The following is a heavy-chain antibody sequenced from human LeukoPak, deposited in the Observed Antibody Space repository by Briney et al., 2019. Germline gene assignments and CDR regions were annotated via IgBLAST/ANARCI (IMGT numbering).Heavy chain of an antibody. Sequence: GGSLRLSCAPSGFTFSGAAMHWVRQAPGKGLEWVGRIRSNANNHATAYAASVKGRFTISRNESSNTADLQMNSLKIEDTAIYYCTLERGDIWGRGTMVTVSS. D-gene: IGHD5-24*01. CDR1: GFTFSGAA. J-gene: IGHJ3*02. V-gene: IGHV3-73*01. CDR2: IRSNANNHAT. CDR3: TLERGDI.